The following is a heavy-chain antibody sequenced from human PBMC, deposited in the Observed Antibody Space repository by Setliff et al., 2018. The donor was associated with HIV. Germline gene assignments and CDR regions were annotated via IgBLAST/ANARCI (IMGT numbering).Heavy chain of an antibody. D-gene: IGHD3-3*01. Sequence: SVKVSCKASGGTFATYAINWVRQATGQGLEWMGRIVPIFGPGDYAQTFEGRITIMADRSTTTVHMELSGLTSDDTAMYYCAREVREYRHFDKTYYTYMDVWGKGTTVTVSS. CDR2: IVPIFGPG. J-gene: IGHJ6*04. CDR1: GGTFATYA. V-gene: IGHV1-69*06. CDR3: AREVREYRHFDKTYYTYMDV.